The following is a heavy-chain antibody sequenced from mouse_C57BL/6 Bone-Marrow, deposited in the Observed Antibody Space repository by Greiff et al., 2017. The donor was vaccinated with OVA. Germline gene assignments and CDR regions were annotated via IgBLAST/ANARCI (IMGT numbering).Heavy chain of an antibody. CDR2: IVPENGDT. CDR3: TTDGYYDCAMDY. J-gene: IGHJ4*01. D-gene: IGHD2-3*01. V-gene: IGHV14-4*01. Sequence: VTLKESGAELVRPGASVKLSCTASGFNIKDDYMHWVKQRPEQGLEWIGWIVPENGDTEYASKFQGKATITADTSSNTAYLQLSSLTSEDTAVYYCTTDGYYDCAMDYWGQGTSVTVSS. CDR1: GFNIKDDY.